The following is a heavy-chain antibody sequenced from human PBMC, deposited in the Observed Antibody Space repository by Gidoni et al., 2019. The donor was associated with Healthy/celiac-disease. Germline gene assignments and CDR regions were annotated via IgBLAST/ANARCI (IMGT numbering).Heavy chain of an antibody. D-gene: IGHD6-13*01. CDR1: GYTLTELS. V-gene: IGHV1-24*01. CDR2: FDPEDGET. J-gene: IGHJ5*02. CDR3: ATTPAIAAAAPRWFDP. Sequence: QVQLVQSGAEVKKPGASVKVSCTVSGYTLTELSMHWLRQAPGKGLEWMGGFDPEDGETIYAQKFQGRVTMTEDTSTDTAYMELSSLRSEDTAVYYCATTPAIAAAAPRWFDPWGQGTLVTVSS.